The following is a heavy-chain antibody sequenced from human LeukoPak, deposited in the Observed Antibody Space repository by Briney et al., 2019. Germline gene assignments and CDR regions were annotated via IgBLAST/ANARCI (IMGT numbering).Heavy chain of an antibody. CDR2: VYYSGST. Sequence: PSETLSLTCTVSGGSISSGGYYWNWIRQHPGKGLEWIGYVYYSGSTYYNPSLKSRVTISVDTSKNQFSLKLSSVTAADTAVYYCARVRQQTTVTTYHYYYGMDVWGQGTTVTVSS. J-gene: IGHJ6*02. V-gene: IGHV4-31*03. D-gene: IGHD4-17*01. CDR1: GGSISSGGYY. CDR3: ARVRQQTTVTTYHYYYGMDV.